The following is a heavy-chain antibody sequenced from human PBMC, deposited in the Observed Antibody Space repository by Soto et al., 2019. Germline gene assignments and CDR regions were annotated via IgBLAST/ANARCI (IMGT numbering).Heavy chain of an antibody. Sequence: QVQLVESGGGMVQPGTSLRLSCAASGFTFNSLSLHWVRQRPDKVLEWVAVISHDGRGTFYADFVKGRFTVSRANSKNTISLHVNRLRAEDTAVYYCAREPYGDSQYFDYWGQGTLVTVSS. CDR2: ISHDGRGT. D-gene: IGHD2-21*02. CDR1: GFTFNSLS. V-gene: IGHV3-30*04. J-gene: IGHJ4*02. CDR3: AREPYGDSQYFDY.